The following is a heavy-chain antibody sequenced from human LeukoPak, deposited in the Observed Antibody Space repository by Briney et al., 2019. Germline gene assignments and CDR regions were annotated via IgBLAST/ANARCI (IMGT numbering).Heavy chain of an antibody. CDR1: GGTFSSYA. D-gene: IGHD3-10*01. V-gene: IGHV1-69*04. CDR3: ARAVTMVRGVSYGMDV. CDR2: IIPILGIA. Sequence: ASVKVSCKASGGTFSSYAISWVRQAPGQGIEWMGRIIPILGIANYAQKFQGRVTITADKSTSTAYMELSSLRSEDTAVYYCARAVTMVRGVSYGMDVWGQGTTVTVSS. J-gene: IGHJ6*02.